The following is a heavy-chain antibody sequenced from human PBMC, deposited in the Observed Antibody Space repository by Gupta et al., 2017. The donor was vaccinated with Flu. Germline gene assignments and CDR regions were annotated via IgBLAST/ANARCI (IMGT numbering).Heavy chain of an antibody. CDR3: ARDLCSSTSCYRYYYYGMDV. D-gene: IGHD2-2*01. CDR2: ISSSSSYI. V-gene: IGHV3-21*01. Sequence: MTWARPAPGRGLEWVSSISSSSSYIYYADSVKGRFTISRDNAKNSLYLQMNSLRAEDTAVYYCARDLCSSTSCYRYYYYGMDVWGQGTTVTVSS. J-gene: IGHJ6*02.